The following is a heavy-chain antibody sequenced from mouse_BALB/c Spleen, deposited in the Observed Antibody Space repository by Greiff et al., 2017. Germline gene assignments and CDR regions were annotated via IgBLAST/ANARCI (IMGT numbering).Heavy chain of an antibody. CDR3: ARGIYDGYFAWFAY. CDR2: ISNGGGST. J-gene: IGHJ3*01. CDR1: GFTFSSYT. Sequence: EVMLVESGGGLVQPGGSLKLSCAASGFTFSSYTMSWVRQTPEKRLEWVAYISNGGGSTYYPDTVKGRFTISRDNAKNTLYLQMSSLKSEDTAMYYCARGIYDGYFAWFAYWGQGTLVTVSA. D-gene: IGHD2-3*01. V-gene: IGHV5-12-2*01.